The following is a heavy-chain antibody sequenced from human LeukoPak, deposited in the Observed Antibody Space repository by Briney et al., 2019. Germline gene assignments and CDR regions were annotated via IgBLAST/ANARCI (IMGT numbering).Heavy chain of an antibody. J-gene: IGHJ4*02. CDR1: GFTVSDYY. V-gene: IGHV3-11*06. CDR2: IDRSGTYT. Sequence: GGSLRLSCAASGFTVSDYYMNWIRQAPGKGLEWVSYIDRSGTYTNYADSVKGRFTISRDNAKNSLYLQMNSLRAEDTAVYYCARDLTVGPICIDYWGQGTLVTVSS. D-gene: IGHD1-26*01. CDR3: ARDLTVGPICIDY.